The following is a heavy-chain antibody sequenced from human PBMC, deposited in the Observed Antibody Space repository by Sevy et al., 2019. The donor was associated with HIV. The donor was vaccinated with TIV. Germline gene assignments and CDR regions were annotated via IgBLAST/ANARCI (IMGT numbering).Heavy chain of an antibody. J-gene: IGHJ4*02. V-gene: IGHV3-23*01. D-gene: IGHD2-8*01. CDR3: AREGCTQPHDC. Sequence: GGSLRLSCAASGFTFSIYTMSWVRQAPGKGLEWVSTFCFGGSKIYYADSVNVRFTISRDNSRNTVYLQMNSLRADDTAVYYCAREGCTQPHDCWGQGTLVTVSS. CDR2: FCFGGSKI. CDR1: GFTFSIYT.